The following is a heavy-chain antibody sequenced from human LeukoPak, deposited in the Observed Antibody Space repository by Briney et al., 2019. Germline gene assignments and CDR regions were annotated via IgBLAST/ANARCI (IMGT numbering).Heavy chain of an antibody. V-gene: IGHV3-48*03. CDR1: GFTFSSYE. Sequence: GGSLRPSCAASGFTFSSYEMNWVRQAPGKGLEWVSYISSSGSTIYYADSVKGRFTISRDNAKNSLYLQMNSLRAEDTAVYYCARENYAGPYYYMDVWGKGTTVTISS. CDR2: ISSSGSTI. D-gene: IGHD3-16*01. J-gene: IGHJ6*03. CDR3: ARENYAGPYYYMDV.